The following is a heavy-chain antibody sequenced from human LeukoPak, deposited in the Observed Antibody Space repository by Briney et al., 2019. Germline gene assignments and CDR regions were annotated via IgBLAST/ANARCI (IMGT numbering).Heavy chain of an antibody. Sequence: SETLSLTCTVSGGSISSYYWSWIRQPPGKGLEWIGYIYYSGSTNYNPSLKSRVTISVDTSKNQFSLKLSSVTAADTAVYYCARDGPHGPGYCSGGSCYEMGSFDPWGQGTLVTASS. CDR3: ARDGPHGPGYCSGGSCYEMGSFDP. CDR2: IYYSGST. V-gene: IGHV4-59*01. CDR1: GGSISSYY. J-gene: IGHJ5*02. D-gene: IGHD2-15*01.